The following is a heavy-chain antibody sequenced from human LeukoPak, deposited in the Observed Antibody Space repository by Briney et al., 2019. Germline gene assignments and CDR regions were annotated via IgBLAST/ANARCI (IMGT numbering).Heavy chain of an antibody. D-gene: IGHD6-19*01. CDR1: GYTFTGYY. J-gene: IGHJ6*02. V-gene: IGHV1-2*04. Sequence: GASVKVSCKASGYTFTGYYMHWVRQAPGQGLEWMGWINPNSGGTNYAQKFQGWVTMTRDTSISTAYMELSRLRSDDTAVYYCARDFASVAGIDPYYYYGMDVWGQGTTVTVSS. CDR2: INPNSGGT. CDR3: ARDFASVAGIDPYYYYGMDV.